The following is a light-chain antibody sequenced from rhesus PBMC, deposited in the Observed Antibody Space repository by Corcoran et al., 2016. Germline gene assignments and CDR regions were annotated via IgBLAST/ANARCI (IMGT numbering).Light chain of an antibody. Sequence: DIQMTQSPSALSASVGDRVTISCRASQNIYSNLAWYQQKPGKAPKLLIYAASSLKTGIPSRFSGSGSGTDCTLTISSLQPEDSAAYYCQHYYDNPYSFGQGTKVEIK. V-gene: IGKV1S17*01. CDR2: AAS. CDR3: QHYYDNPYS. CDR1: QNIYSN. J-gene: IGKJ2*01.